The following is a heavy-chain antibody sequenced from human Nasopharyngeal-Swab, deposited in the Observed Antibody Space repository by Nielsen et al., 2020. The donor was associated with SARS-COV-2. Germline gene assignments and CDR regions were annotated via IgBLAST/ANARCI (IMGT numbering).Heavy chain of an antibody. J-gene: IGHJ4*02. CDR1: GGSFLGYY. CDR2: INHSGST. CDR3: ARGSLGIFGVVRSMGD. V-gene: IGHV4-34*01. Sequence: SETLSLPCAVYGGSFLGYYWSLILQPPGKGLECIGEINHSGSTNYNPSLKSRVTISVDTSKNQFSLKLSSVTAADTAVYYCARGSLGIFGVVRSMGDWGQGTLVTVSS. D-gene: IGHD3-3*01.